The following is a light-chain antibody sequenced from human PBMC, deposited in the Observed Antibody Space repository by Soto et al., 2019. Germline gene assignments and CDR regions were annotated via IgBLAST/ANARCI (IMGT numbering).Light chain of an antibody. Sequence: SYELTHPPSLSVAPGQTARITCGGKNIGSETVHWYQQKPGQAPVVVVYDDSARPSGIPERFSGSNSGNTATLTISRVDAGDEADYYCQVWDSSSDHPFVFGTGTKVTVL. CDR2: DDS. V-gene: IGLV3-21*02. CDR1: NIGSET. CDR3: QVWDSSSDHPFV. J-gene: IGLJ1*01.